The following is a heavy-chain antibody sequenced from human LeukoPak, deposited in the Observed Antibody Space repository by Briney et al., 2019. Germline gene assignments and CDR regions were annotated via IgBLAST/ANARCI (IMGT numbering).Heavy chain of an antibody. V-gene: IGHV4-59*01. Sequence: KPSETLSLTGTGSGGSISSYYWSWIRQPPGKGLEWIGYIYYSGSTNYNPSLKRRVTISVDTSKNQFSLKLSSVTAADTAVYYCARLKYYYDSSGYRAEYFQHWGQGTLVTVSS. J-gene: IGHJ1*01. CDR3: ARLKYYYDSSGYRAEYFQH. CDR1: GGSISSYY. CDR2: IYYSGST. D-gene: IGHD3-22*01.